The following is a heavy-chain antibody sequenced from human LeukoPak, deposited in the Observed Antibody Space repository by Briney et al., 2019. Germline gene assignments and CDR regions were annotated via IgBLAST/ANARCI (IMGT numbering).Heavy chain of an antibody. D-gene: IGHD2/OR15-2a*01. CDR2: INPSGGST. V-gene: IGHV1-46*01. CDR1: GYPFTSYY. Sequence: ASVKLLCKASGYPFTSYYMHWVRQAPGQGLEWMGIINPSGGSTSYAQKFQGSVTMSRDTSTSTVYMELSSLRSEDTAVYYWARDSNDAFDIWGQGTMVTVSS. J-gene: IGHJ3*02. CDR3: ARDSNDAFDI.